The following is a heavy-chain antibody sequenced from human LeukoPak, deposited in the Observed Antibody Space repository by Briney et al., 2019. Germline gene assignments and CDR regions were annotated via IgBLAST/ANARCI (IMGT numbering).Heavy chain of an antibody. CDR3: AKGGVYYDSSGYQDY. J-gene: IGHJ4*02. CDR1: GFTFSSYA. CDR2: ISGSGGST. Sequence: GGSLRLSCAASGFTFSSYAMSWVRQAPGKGLEWVSAISGSGGSTYYADSVKGRFTISRDNSKNTLYLQMNSLRAEDTAVYYCAKGGVYYDSSGYQDYWGQGTLVTVSS. D-gene: IGHD3-22*01. V-gene: IGHV3-23*01.